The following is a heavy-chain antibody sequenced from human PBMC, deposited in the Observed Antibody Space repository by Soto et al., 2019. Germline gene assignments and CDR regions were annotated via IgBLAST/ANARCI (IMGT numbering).Heavy chain of an antibody. CDR3: ARPLGLVPAAIRNAYYYYYYGMDV. J-gene: IGHJ6*02. CDR1: GFTFSSYW. V-gene: IGHV3-74*01. CDR2: INSDGSST. Sequence: PGGSLRLSCAASGFTFSSYWMHWVRQAPGKGLVWVSRINSDGSSTSYADSVKGRFTISRDNAKNTLYLQMNSLRAEDTAVYYCARPLGLVPAAIRNAYYYYYYGMDVWGQGTKVTVSS. D-gene: IGHD2-2*01.